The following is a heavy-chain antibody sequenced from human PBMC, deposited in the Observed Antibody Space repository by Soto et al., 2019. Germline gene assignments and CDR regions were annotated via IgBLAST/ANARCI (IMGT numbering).Heavy chain of an antibody. D-gene: IGHD3-10*01. CDR2: IYSCGST. V-gene: IGHV3-53*01. CDR3: ARGLWLAYYYGMDV. CDR1: GFTVSSNY. J-gene: IGHJ6*02. Sequence: GGSLRLSCAASGFTVSSNYMSWVRQAPGKGLEWVSVIYSCGSTYYADSVKGRFTISRDNSKNTLYLQMNSLRAEDTAVYYCARGLWLAYYYGMDVWGQGTTVTVSS.